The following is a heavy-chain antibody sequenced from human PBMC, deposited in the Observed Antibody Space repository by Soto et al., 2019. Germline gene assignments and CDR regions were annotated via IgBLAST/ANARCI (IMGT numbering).Heavy chain of an antibody. V-gene: IGHV1-2*04. J-gene: IGHJ3*02. CDR3: ARALYSGYDLNAFDI. CDR1: GYTFTGYY. Sequence: GASVKVSCKASGYTFTGYYMHWVRQAPGQGLEWMGWINANSGGTNYAQKFQGWVTMTRDTSISTAYMELSSLRSDDTAVYYCARALYSGYDLNAFDIWGQGTMVTVSS. CDR2: INANSGGT. D-gene: IGHD5-12*01.